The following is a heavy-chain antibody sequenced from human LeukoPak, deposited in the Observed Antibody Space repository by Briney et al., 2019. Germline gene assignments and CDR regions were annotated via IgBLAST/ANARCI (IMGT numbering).Heavy chain of an antibody. V-gene: IGHV3-30*19. CDR2: ISYNGNNK. J-gene: IGHJ4*02. CDR1: GFTFCSYG. CDR3: ARDFDQSSGY. D-gene: IGHD3-9*01. Sequence: GGTLRLSRAASGFTFCSYGMHWVRQAPGQGLEWLAFISYNGNNKYYADSVQGRFIISRDNSKNTLYLQMSGLRAEDTAVYYCARDFDQSSGYWGQGTRVSVSS.